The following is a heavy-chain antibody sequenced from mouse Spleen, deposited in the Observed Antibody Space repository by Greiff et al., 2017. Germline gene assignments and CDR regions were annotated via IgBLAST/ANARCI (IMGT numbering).Heavy chain of an antibody. CDR1: GFSLTSYG. Sequence: QVHVKQSGPGLVAPSQSLSITCTVSGFSLTSYGVHWVRQPPGKGLEWLGVIWAGGSTNYNSALMSRLSISKDNSKSQVFLKMNSLQTDDTAMYYCALAWGGYAMDYWGQGTSVTVSS. J-gene: IGHJ4*01. D-gene: IGHD4-1*01. CDR3: ALAWGGYAMDY. CDR2: IWAGGST. V-gene: IGHV2-9*02.